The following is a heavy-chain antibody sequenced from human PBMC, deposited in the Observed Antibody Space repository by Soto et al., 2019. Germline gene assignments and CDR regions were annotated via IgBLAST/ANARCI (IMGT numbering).Heavy chain of an antibody. V-gene: IGHV3-23*01. CDR3: AKGYCSGGSCYFDY. D-gene: IGHD2-15*01. J-gene: IGHJ4*02. CDR1: GFTFSSYA. Sequence: GSLRLSCAASGFTFSSYAMSWVRQAPGKGLEWVSAISGSGGSTYYADSVKGRFSISRDNSKNTLYLQMNSLRAEDTAVYYCAKGYCSGGSCYFDYWGQGTLVTVSS. CDR2: ISGSGGST.